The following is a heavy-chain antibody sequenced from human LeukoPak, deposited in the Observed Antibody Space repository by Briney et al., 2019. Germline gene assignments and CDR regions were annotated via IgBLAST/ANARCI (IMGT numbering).Heavy chain of an antibody. CDR2: INHSGST. CDR3: AREAGSYDSSGYYSLYYSFDY. J-gene: IGHJ4*02. Sequence: SETLSLTCSVSNGSITGYYWSWIRQPPGKGLEWIGEINHSGSTNYNPSLKSRVTISVDTSKNQFSLKLSSVTAADTAVYYCAREAGSYDSSGYYSLYYSFDYWGQGTLVTVSS. CDR1: NGSITGYY. V-gene: IGHV4-34*01. D-gene: IGHD3-22*01.